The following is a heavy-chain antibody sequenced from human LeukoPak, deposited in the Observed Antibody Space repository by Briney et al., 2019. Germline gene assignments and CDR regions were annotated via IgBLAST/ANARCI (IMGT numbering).Heavy chain of an antibody. CDR3: ASTIFGVVKPDDAFDI. D-gene: IGHD3-3*01. CDR2: IYYSGST. Sequence: SETLSLTCTVSGGSISSGDHYWSWIRQPPGKGLEWIGYIYYSGSTYYNPSLKSRVTISVDTSKNQFSLKLSSVTAADTAVYYCASTIFGVVKPDDAFDIWGQGTMVTVSS. V-gene: IGHV4-30-4*01. CDR1: GGSISSGDHY. J-gene: IGHJ3*02.